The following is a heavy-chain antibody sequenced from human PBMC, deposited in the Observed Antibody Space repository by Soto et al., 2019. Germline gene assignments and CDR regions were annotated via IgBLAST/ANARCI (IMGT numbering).Heavy chain of an antibody. CDR1: GGSISSYY. V-gene: IGHV4-59*01. J-gene: IGHJ5*01. D-gene: IGHD3-10*02. Sequence: QVQLQESGPGLVKPSETLSLTCTVSGGSISSYYWSWIRQPPGKGLEWIGFSFYSGSTSYNPSLKCRVTISIDTSEYQFSLKLNSVTAADTAVYYCASMIGDPVLSFDSWGQGTLVAVSS. CDR2: SFYSGST. CDR3: ASMIGDPVLSFDS.